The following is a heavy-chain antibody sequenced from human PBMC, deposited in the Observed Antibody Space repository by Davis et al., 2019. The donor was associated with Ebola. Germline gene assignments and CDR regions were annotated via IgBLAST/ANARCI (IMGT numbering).Heavy chain of an antibody. D-gene: IGHD6-19*01. J-gene: IGHJ2*01. CDR1: GFIISSYG. Sequence: PAGSLRLSCAASGFIISSYGMPWVRQVPGKGLEWVAVIWYDGSKKYYAESVKGRFTISRDNSKNTLHLQMNSLRADDTAVYYCVRSEGSGFYWYFDLWGRGTLVSVSS. V-gene: IGHV3-33*01. CDR2: IWYDGSKK. CDR3: VRSEGSGFYWYFDL.